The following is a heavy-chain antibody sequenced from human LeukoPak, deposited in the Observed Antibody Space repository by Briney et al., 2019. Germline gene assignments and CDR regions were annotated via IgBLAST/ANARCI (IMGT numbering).Heavy chain of an antibody. V-gene: IGHV3-23*01. D-gene: IGHD1-26*01. CDR1: GFTFSSYA. Sequence: GGSLRLSCAASGFTFSSYAMSWVRQAPGKGLEWVSAISGSGGSTYYADSVKGRFTISRDNSKNTLYLQMNSLRAEDTAVYYCAKYGRRIGRGSYSRFDYWGQGTLVTVSS. CDR2: ISGSGGST. CDR3: AKYGRRIGRGSYSRFDY. J-gene: IGHJ4*02.